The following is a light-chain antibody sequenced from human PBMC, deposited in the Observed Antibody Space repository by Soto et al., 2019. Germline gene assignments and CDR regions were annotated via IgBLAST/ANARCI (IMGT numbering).Light chain of an antibody. J-gene: IGLJ2*01. V-gene: IGLV1-47*01. CDR3: AACDDSLSAVV. CDR2: RNN. CDR1: SSNIGSNY. Sequence: QSVLTQPPSASGTPGQRVTISCSGSSSNIGSNYVYWYQQLPGTAPKLLIYRNNQRPSGVPDRFSGSKSGTSASLAISGLRSEDEADYYCAACDDSLSAVVFGGVTKLTVL.